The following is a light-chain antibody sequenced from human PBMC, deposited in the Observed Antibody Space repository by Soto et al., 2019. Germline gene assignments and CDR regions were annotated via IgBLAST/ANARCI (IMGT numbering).Light chain of an antibody. CDR3: QHRSTWPLA. CDR2: DAS. CDR1: QSVGIY. Sequence: EIVLTQSPATLSLSPGERATLSCRASQSVGIYLGWYQQRPGQAPRLLIYDASKRAAGIPARFSGSGSGTDFTLTISSLEPEEFAVYYCQHRSTWPLAFGQGTRLEMK. V-gene: IGKV3-11*01. J-gene: IGKJ5*01.